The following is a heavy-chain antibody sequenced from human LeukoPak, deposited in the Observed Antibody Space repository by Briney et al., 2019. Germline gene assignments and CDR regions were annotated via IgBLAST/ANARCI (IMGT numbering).Heavy chain of an antibody. V-gene: IGHV4-30-4*01. CDR3: ARDGADSSGWYHDFDY. CDR1: GGSISSGDYY. J-gene: IGHJ4*02. CDR2: IYYSGST. Sequence: KPSETLSLTCTVSGGSISSGDYYWSWIRQPPGKGLEWIGYIYYSGSTYYNPSLKSRVTISVDTSKNQFSLKLSSVTAADTAVYYCARDGADSSGWYHDFDYWGQGTLVTVSS. D-gene: IGHD6-19*01.